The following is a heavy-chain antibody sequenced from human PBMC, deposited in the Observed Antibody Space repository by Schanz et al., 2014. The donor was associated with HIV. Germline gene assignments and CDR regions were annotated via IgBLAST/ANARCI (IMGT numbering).Heavy chain of an antibody. CDR1: GYSFSSYG. Sequence: QVHLVQSGAEVKKSGASVKVSCKASGYSFSSYGLSWVRQAPGQGLEWMGWISVYHNKTNYAQKLQGRVTMTRDTSTSTAYMELSSLRSEDTAVYYCARDSPVAAGTLDYWGQGTLVTVSS. J-gene: IGHJ4*02. CDR2: ISVYHNKT. CDR3: ARDSPVAAGTLDY. V-gene: IGHV1-18*01. D-gene: IGHD6-13*01.